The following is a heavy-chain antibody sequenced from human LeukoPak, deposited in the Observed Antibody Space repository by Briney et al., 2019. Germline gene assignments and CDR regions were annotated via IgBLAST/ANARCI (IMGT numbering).Heavy chain of an antibody. CDR2: IRYDGSNK. CDR3: AKARPTYYLTHFDY. CDR1: GFIFNNYW. Sequence: PGGSLRLSCAASGFIFNNYWLTWVRQAPGKGLEWVAFIRYDGSNKYYADSVKGRFTISRDNSKNTLYLQMNSLRAEDTAVYYCAKARPTYYLTHFDYWGQGTLVTVSS. V-gene: IGHV3-30*02. J-gene: IGHJ4*02. D-gene: IGHD3-10*01.